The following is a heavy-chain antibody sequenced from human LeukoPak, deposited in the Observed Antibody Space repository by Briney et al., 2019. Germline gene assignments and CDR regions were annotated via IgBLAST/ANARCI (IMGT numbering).Heavy chain of an antibody. CDR1: GFTVSSNY. CDR2: IYSGGNT. D-gene: IGHD3-10*01. J-gene: IGHJ4*02. V-gene: IGHV3-53*01. Sequence: GGSLRLSCAASGFTVSSNYMSWVRQAPGKGLEWVSVIYSGGNTYYADSVKGRFTISRDNSKNTLYLQMNSLRAEDTAVYYCARGLEVRGFLFDYWGQGTLVTVSS. CDR3: ARGLEVRGFLFDY.